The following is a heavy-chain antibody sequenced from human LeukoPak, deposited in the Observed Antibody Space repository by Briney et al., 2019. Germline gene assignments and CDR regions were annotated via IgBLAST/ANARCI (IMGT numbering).Heavy chain of an antibody. J-gene: IGHJ5*02. V-gene: IGHV1-2*02. CDR2: INPKSGCT. CDR1: GCTFSDYY. CDR3: ARPLGSLKEYWWFDP. D-gene: IGHD2/OR15-2a*01. Sequence: GASVKVSCTASGCTFSDYYIHWLRQAPGQGLEWMGWINPKSGCTNYAQYFQGRVTMTRDTSSTTVYMDLTRLRSDDTAVYFCARPLGSLKEYWWFDPWGQGTLVTVSS.